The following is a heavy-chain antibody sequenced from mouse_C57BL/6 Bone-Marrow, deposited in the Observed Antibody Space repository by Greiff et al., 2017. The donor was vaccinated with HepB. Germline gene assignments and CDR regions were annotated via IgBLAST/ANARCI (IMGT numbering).Heavy chain of an antibody. Sequence: EVQLQQSGPELVKPGASVKMSCKASGYTFTDYNMHWVKQSHGKSLEWIGYINPNNGGTSYNQKFKGKATLTVNKSSSTAYMELRSLTSEDSAVYYCARNSYYGSSYAMDYWGQGTSVTVSS. CDR2: INPNNGGT. CDR1: GYTFTDYN. V-gene: IGHV1-22*01. CDR3: ARNSYYGSSYAMDY. J-gene: IGHJ4*01. D-gene: IGHD1-1*01.